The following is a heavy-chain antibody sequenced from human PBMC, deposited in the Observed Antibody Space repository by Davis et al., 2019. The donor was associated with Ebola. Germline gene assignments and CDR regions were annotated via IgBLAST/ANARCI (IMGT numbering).Heavy chain of an antibody. J-gene: IGHJ6*02. D-gene: IGHD6-13*01. CDR2: ISSSSSTI. CDR1: GFTFSDYY. Sequence: GESLKISCAASGFTFSDYYMSWIRQAPGKGLEWVSYISSSSSTIYYADSVKGRFTISRDNAKNSLYLQMNSLRDEDTAVYYCARGSSSWYLGYYGMDVWGQGTTVTVSS. CDR3: ARGSSSWYLGYYGMDV. V-gene: IGHV3-11*04.